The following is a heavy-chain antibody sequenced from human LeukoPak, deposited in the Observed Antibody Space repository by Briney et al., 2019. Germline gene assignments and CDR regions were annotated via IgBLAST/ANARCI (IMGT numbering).Heavy chain of an antibody. D-gene: IGHD3-22*01. V-gene: IGHV1-46*01. J-gene: IGHJ2*01. CDR3: ARGKTYYYDSSGYYPPFDL. CDR2: INPSGGST. Sequence: ASVKVSCKASGYTFTAQYMHWVRQAPGQGLEWMGIINPSGGSTSYAQKFQGRVTMTRDTPTSTVYMEMSSLRSEDTAVYYCARGKTYYYDSSGYYPPFDLWGRGTLVTVSS. CDR1: GYTFTAQY.